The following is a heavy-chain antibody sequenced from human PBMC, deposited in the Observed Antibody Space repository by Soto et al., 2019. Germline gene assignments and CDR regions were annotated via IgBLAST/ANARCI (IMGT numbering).Heavy chain of an antibody. CDR2: TSYDGSNN. CDR1: GFTFRSYV. Sequence: QVQLVESGGGVVQPGTSLRLSCVGSGFTFRSYVIHWVRQAPGKGLEWVALTSYDGSNNFYGDSVKGRFTISRDNSRNTVELQMDSLRLEDTALYYCARWGKTGGVDVWCQGTLVAVSS. D-gene: IGHD3-16*01. V-gene: IGHV3-33*05. CDR3: ARWGKTGGVDV. J-gene: IGHJ4*02.